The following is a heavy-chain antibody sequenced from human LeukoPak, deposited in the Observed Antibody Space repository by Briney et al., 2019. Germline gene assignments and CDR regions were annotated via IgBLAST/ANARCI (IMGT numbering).Heavy chain of an antibody. D-gene: IGHD6-6*01. CDR3: VSADGYSSSSSLNY. CDR2: IYTTGST. Sequence: SETLSLTCTVSGASIAGGSHYWSWIRQPAGMGLEWIGRIYTTGSTNYNPSLKSRVSMSIDTSKNQFSLRLTSVTAADTATYYCVSADGYSSSSSLNYWGQGALVTVSS. CDR1: GASIAGGSHY. V-gene: IGHV4-61*02. J-gene: IGHJ4*02.